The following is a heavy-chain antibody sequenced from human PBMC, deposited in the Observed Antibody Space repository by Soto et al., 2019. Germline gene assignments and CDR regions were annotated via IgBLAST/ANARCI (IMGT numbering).Heavy chain of an antibody. V-gene: IGHV4-4*07. CDR1: SGSISSYY. J-gene: IGHJ6*02. Sequence: PLETLSLTCTVSSGSISSYYWSWIRQPAGKGLEWIGRIYTSGSTNYNPSLKSRVTMSVDTSKNQFSLKLSSVTAADTAVYYCARANCSSTSCYWGGMDVWGQGTTVTVSS. CDR2: IYTSGST. CDR3: ARANCSSTSCYWGGMDV. D-gene: IGHD2-2*01.